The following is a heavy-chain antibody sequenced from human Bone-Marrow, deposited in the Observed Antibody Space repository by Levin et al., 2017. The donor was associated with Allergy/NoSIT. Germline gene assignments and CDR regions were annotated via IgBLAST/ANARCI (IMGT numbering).Heavy chain of an antibody. Sequence: NAGGSLRLSCAVYGGSFRGYYWSWIRQPPGKGLEWIGEINHSGSTTYNPSLKSRVTISVDTSKNQFSLKLTSVTAADTAVYYCASSGWYRGYWGQGTLVTVSS. D-gene: IGHD6-19*01. J-gene: IGHJ4*02. V-gene: IGHV4-34*01. CDR2: INHSGST. CDR1: GGSFRGYY. CDR3: ASSGWYRGY.